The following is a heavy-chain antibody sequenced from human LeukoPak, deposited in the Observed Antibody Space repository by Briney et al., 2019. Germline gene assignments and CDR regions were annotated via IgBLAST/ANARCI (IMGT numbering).Heavy chain of an antibody. CDR2: INPNSGGT. V-gene: IGHV1-2*02. D-gene: IGHD1-1*01. CDR1: GYTFTGYY. CDR3: ARVATGTPLIDYYYYMDV. Sequence: ASVKVSCKASGYTFTGYYMHWVRQAPGQGLEWMGWINPNSGGTNYAQKFQGRVTMTRDTSISTAYMELSRLRSDDTAVYYCARVATGTPLIDYYYYMDVWGKGTTVTVSS. J-gene: IGHJ6*03.